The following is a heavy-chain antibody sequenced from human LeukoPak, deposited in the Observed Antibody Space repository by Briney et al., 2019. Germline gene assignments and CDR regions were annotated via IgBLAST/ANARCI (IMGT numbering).Heavy chain of an antibody. Sequence: PSETLSLTCTVSGGSISSSSYYWGWIRQSPGKGLEWIGSIYYSGSTYYNPSLKSRVTISVDTSKNQFSLKLSSVTAADTAVYYCARLVATIRDLDYWGQGTLVTVSS. CDR2: IYYSGST. D-gene: IGHD5-12*01. V-gene: IGHV4-39*01. CDR1: GGSISSSSYY. CDR3: ARLVATIRDLDY. J-gene: IGHJ4*02.